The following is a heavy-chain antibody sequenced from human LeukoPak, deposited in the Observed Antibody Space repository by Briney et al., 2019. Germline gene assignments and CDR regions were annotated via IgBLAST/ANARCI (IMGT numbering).Heavy chain of an antibody. CDR1: GYTFSNYW. J-gene: IGHJ3*02. Sequence: GESLKISCRGSGYTFSNYWIGWVRQMPGKGLEWMGIIYPIDSDTKYSPSFKGHVTISVDKSISTAYLQWSSLQASDTAIYYCARRGPDWGSFQRAQAFDIWGQGTMVTVSS. CDR2: IYPIDSDT. D-gene: IGHD7-27*01. CDR3: ARRGPDWGSFQRAQAFDI. V-gene: IGHV5-51*01.